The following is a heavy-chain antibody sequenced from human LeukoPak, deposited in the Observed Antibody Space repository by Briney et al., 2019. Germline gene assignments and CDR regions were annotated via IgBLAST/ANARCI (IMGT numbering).Heavy chain of an antibody. Sequence: GGSLRLSCAASGFTFSSYEMNWVRLAPGKGLEWVSYISESGSAIYYADSVKGRFTISRDNAKNSLYLQMNSLRAEDTAVYYCARDRHYDSSGYSNWGQGTLVTVSS. D-gene: IGHD3-22*01. J-gene: IGHJ4*02. CDR3: ARDRHYDSSGYSN. V-gene: IGHV3-48*03. CDR2: ISESGSAI. CDR1: GFTFSSYE.